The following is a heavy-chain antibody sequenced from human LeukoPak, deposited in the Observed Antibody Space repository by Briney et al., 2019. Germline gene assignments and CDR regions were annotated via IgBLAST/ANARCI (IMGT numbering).Heavy chain of an antibody. V-gene: IGHV3-30*18. CDR1: GFTFSSYG. J-gene: IGHJ4*02. CDR3: ANAFFRV. Sequence: PGGSLRLSCAASGFTFSSYGMHWVRQAPGKGLEWVAVISYDGSNKYYADSVKGRFTISRDNSKNTLYLQMNSLRAEDTAVYYCANAFFRVWGQGTLVTVSS. CDR2: ISYDGSNK.